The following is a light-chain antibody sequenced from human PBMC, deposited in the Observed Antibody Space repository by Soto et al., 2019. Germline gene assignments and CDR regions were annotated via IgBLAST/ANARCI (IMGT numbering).Light chain of an antibody. CDR1: QSVNNF. CDR2: GAS. CDR3: QQYSNWPSWT. Sequence: EKVMTQSPATLSMSPGERATLSCSASQSVNNFLAWSQQNPGQAPRLLIYGASTRATGIPARFSGSGSGTEFPLTISSLQSEDFAVYYCQQYSNWPSWTFGQGTKVEVK. J-gene: IGKJ1*01. V-gene: IGKV3-15*01.